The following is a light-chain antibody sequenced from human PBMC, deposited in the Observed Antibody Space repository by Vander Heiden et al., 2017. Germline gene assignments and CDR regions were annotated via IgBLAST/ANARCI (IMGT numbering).Light chain of an antibody. CDR2: DVS. J-gene: IGLJ1*01. CDR3: CSYAGPDTYV. CDR1: SNDVGNYNL. V-gene: IGLV2-23*02. Sequence: QTALPQPASVSGSPGQSTIISCTGTSNDVGNYNLVSWYQQHPGKAPKLIIYDVSERPSGVSDRFSGSKSGNTASLTISGLQAEDEADYYCCSYAGPDTYVFGTVTKVTVL.